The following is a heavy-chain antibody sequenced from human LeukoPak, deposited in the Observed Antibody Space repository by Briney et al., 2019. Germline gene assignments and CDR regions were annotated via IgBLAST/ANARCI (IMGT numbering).Heavy chain of an antibody. CDR2: IKQDGSEK. V-gene: IGHV3-7*01. Sequence: GGSLRLSCAASGFTFSSYWMSWVRQAPGKGLEWVANIKQDGSEKYYVDSVKGRFTISRDNAKNSLYLQMNSLRAEDTAVYYCARQLPDYGDYLDAFDIWGQGTMVTVSS. D-gene: IGHD4-17*01. J-gene: IGHJ3*02. CDR1: GFTFSSYW. CDR3: ARQLPDYGDYLDAFDI.